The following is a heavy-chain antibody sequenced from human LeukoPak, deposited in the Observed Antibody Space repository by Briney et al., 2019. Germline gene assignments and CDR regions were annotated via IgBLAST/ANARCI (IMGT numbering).Heavy chain of an antibody. CDR3: ARDRRSGYSGYDYYYYYYMDV. CDR2: INPSGGST. Sequence: ASVKVSCKASGYTFTSYYMHWVRQAPGQGLEWMGIINPSGGSTSYAQKFQGRVTMTRDMSTSTVYMELSSLRSEDTAVYYCARDRRSGYSGYDYYYYYYMDVWGKGTTVTVSS. J-gene: IGHJ6*03. V-gene: IGHV1-46*01. D-gene: IGHD5-12*01. CDR1: GYTFTSYY.